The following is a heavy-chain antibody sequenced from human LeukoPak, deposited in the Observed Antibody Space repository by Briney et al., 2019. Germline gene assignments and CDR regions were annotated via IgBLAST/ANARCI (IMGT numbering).Heavy chain of an antibody. Sequence: QPGGSLRLSCAASGFTFSSYGMSWVRQAPGKGLEWVSAISGSGGSTYYADSVKGRFTISRDNSKNTLYLQMNSLRAEDTAVYYCAKDVVRGVMWYFDYWGQGTLVTVSS. V-gene: IGHV3-23*01. J-gene: IGHJ4*02. CDR2: ISGSGGST. D-gene: IGHD3-10*01. CDR1: GFTFSSYG. CDR3: AKDVVRGVMWYFDY.